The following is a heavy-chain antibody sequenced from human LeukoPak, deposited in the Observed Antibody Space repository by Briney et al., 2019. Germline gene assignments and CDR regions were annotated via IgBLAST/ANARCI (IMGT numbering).Heavy chain of an antibody. CDR2: ISGSGGST. J-gene: IGHJ4*02. V-gene: IGHV3-23*01. D-gene: IGHD1-26*01. CDR1: GFTFNSYA. Sequence: GGSLRLSCAASGFTFNSYAMSWLRQAPGKGLEWVSAISGSGGSTYYADSVKGRFTISRDNSKNTLYLQMNSLRAEDTAVYYCANSQYSGSYFDYWGQGTLVTVSS. CDR3: ANSQYSGSYFDY.